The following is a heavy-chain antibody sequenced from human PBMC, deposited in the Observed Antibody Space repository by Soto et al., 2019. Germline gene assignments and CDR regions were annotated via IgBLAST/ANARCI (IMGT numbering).Heavy chain of an antibody. CDR1: GYSFTSYW. D-gene: IGHD6-19*01. V-gene: IGHV5-10-1*01. CDR2: IDPSDSYT. Sequence: RESLKSSFHGSGYSFTSYWISWVRQMPGKVLELMGRIDPSDSYTNYSPSFQGHVTISADKSISSAYLQWSSLKASDTAMYYCPRRNGLVTLDSSGWYGGNYCYYGLDGWGQGTTVPVSS. CDR3: PRRNGLVTLDSSGWYGGNYCYYGLDG. J-gene: IGHJ6*02.